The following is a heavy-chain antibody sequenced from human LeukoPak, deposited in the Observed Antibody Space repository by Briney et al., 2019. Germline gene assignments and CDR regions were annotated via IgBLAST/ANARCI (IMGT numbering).Heavy chain of an antibody. CDR1: GYSFTSYW. J-gene: IGHJ4*02. CDR2: IYPGDSDT. D-gene: IGHD4-17*01. CDR3: ARLDFGDSGSEYFDY. Sequence: GESLKISCKGSGYSFTSYWIAWVRQMPGKGLEWMGMIYPGDSDTRYSPSFQGQVTISADKSISSAYLQWSSLKASDTATYYCARLDFGDSGSEYFDYWGQGTLVTVSS. V-gene: IGHV5-51*01.